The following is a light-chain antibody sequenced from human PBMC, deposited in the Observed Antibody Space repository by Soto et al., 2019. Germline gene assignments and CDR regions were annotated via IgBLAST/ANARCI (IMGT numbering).Light chain of an antibody. J-gene: IGKJ1*01. V-gene: IGKV3-15*01. CDR1: QSVGSN. CDR2: GAS. CDR3: HQYSNWPPWT. Sequence: EIVMTQSPATLSVSPGERATLSCRASQSVGSNLAWYQQKPGQAPRLLIYGASTRATGIPDRFSGSGSGTEFAFTISSLQSEDVAVYYCHQYSNWPPWTFGQGTKVEIK.